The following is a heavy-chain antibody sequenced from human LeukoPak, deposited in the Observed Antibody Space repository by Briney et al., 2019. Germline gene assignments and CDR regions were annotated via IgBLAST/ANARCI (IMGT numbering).Heavy chain of an antibody. D-gene: IGHD6-19*01. Sequence: GGSLRLSCAASGFTVSSNSMNWVRQAPGKGLEWVSAISGSGGSTYYADSVKGRFTISRDNSKNTVYLQMNSLRAEDTAVYYCAKTTIGYSSGRYPGWPVDYWGQGTLVAVSS. CDR3: AKTTIGYSSGRYPGWPVDY. J-gene: IGHJ4*02. CDR2: ISGSGGST. CDR1: GFTVSSNS. V-gene: IGHV3-23*01.